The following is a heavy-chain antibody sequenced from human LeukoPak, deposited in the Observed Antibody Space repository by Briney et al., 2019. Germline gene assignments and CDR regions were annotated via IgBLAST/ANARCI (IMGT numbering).Heavy chain of an antibody. Sequence: ASVKVSCKASGYTFTGYYMHWVRQAPGQGLEWMGWINPNSGGTNYAQKLQGRVTMTTDTSTSTAYMELRSLRSDDTAVYYCARDSGDYGDYFFYYYYYGMDVWGQGTTVTVSS. J-gene: IGHJ6*02. CDR2: INPNSGGT. CDR1: GYTFTGYY. CDR3: ARDSGDYGDYFFYYYYYGMDV. D-gene: IGHD4-17*01. V-gene: IGHV1-2*02.